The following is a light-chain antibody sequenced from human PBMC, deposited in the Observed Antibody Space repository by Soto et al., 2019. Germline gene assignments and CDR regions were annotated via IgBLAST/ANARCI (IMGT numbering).Light chain of an antibody. V-gene: IGKV3-15*01. CDR3: QQYHQWPLT. CDR1: QSISGN. Sequence: EIVMTQSPATLSVSPGETATLSCRASQSISGNLAWYQQKAGQSPRLLIYGASTRATGIPPRFSGSGSGTEFTLTISLQSEDFAGYYCQQYHQWPLTFGGGTKVEIK. CDR2: GAS. J-gene: IGKJ4*01.